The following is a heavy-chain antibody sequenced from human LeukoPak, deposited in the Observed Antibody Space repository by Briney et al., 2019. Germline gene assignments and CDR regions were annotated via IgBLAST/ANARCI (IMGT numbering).Heavy chain of an antibody. CDR3: ARGPMGIVDY. J-gene: IGHJ4*02. Sequence: SETLSLTCTVSGGSISSYYWSWIRQPPGKGLGWIGYIYYSGSTNYNPSLKSRVTISVDTSKNQFSLKLSSVTAADTAVYYCARGPMGIVDYWGQGTLVTVSS. D-gene: IGHD2-2*03. CDR2: IYYSGST. V-gene: IGHV4-59*01. CDR1: GGSISSYY.